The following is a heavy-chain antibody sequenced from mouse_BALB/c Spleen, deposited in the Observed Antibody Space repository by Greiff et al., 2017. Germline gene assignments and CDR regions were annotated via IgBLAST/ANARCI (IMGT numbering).Heavy chain of an antibody. Sequence: VQLQQSGAELVRPGVSVKISCKGSGYTFTDYAMHWVKQSHAKSLEWIGVISTYYGDASYNQKFKGKATMTVDKSSSTAYMELARLTSEDSAIYYCARTEDYGSHYYAMDYWGQGTSVTVSS. CDR1: GYTFTDYA. CDR3: ARTEDYGSHYYAMDY. D-gene: IGHD1-1*01. J-gene: IGHJ4*01. CDR2: ISTYYGDA. V-gene: IGHV1S137*01.